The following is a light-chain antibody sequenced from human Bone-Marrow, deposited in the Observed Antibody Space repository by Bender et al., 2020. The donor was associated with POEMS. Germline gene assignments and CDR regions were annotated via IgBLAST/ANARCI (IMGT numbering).Light chain of an antibody. V-gene: IGLV3-12*02. CDR1: NLGNKA. CDR3: QVWDGTTV. CDR2: SDS. J-gene: IGLJ2*01. Sequence: SYELTQPHPVSVATAQMARITCWGNNLGNKAVHWYQHKLGQDPVVVIYSDSNRRSRIPERFAGSNSGNTATLTLIRVKAGDEADYYCQVWDGTTVVRGGNNL.